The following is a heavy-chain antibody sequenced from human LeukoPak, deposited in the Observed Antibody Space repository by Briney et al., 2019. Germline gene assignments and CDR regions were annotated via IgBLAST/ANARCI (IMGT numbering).Heavy chain of an antibody. CDR3: ARGERWLLPPTDY. CDR1: GFTFSSYG. D-gene: IGHD5-24*01. V-gene: IGHV3-21*01. J-gene: IGHJ4*02. Sequence: AGGSLRLSCAASGFTFSSYGMHWVRQAPGKGLEWVSSISSSSGYIYYADSVKGRFTISRDNARNSLYLQMNSLRADDTAVYYCARGERWLLPPTDYWGQGTLVTVSP. CDR2: ISSSSGYI.